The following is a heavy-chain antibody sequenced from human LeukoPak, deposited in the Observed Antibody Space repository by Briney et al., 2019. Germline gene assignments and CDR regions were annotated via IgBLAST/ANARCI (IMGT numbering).Heavy chain of an antibody. D-gene: IGHD3-3*01. V-gene: IGHV4-4*02. Sequence: SGTLSLTCGVSGGSVINTNWWTWLRQPPGMGLEWIGEVHLDGRTNYNPSLESRLTMSVDVSKNQVSLKLTSVTAADTAVYYCAREGGFYRPLDYSGQGTLVTVSS. CDR3: AREGGFYRPLDY. CDR1: GGSVINTNW. CDR2: VHLDGRT. J-gene: IGHJ4*02.